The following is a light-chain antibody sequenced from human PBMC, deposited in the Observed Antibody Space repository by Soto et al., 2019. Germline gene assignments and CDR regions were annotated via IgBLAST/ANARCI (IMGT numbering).Light chain of an antibody. V-gene: IGLV2-23*01. CDR1: SSDIGSYNL. J-gene: IGLJ1*01. CDR3: CSYATISTYL. CDR2: EAS. Sequence: QSTLTQPASVSGSPGQSITISCTGTSSDIGSYNLVSWYQQHPGKAPKLIIYEASKRPSGVPTRFSGSKSGFTASLTISGLQADDEADYYCCSYATISTYLFGTGTKVTVL.